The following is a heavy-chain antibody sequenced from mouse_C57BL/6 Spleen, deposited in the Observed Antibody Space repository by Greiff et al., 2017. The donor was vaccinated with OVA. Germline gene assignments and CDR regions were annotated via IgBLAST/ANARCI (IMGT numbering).Heavy chain of an antibody. V-gene: IGHV3-6*01. CDR2: ISYDGSN. D-gene: IGHD1-1*01. Sequence: EVKLQESGPGLVKPSQSLSLTCSVTGYSITSGYYWNWIRQFPGNKLEWMGYISYDGSNNYNPSLKNRISITRDTSKNQFFLKLNSVTTEDTATYYCARGGYGSSHYWYFDVWGTGTTVTVSS. CDR3: ARGGYGSSHYWYFDV. CDR1: GYSITSGYY. J-gene: IGHJ1*03.